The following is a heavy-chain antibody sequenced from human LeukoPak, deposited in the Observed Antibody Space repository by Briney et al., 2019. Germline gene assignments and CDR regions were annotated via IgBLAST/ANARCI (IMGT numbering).Heavy chain of an antibody. CDR1: GFTFSSYA. CDR2: ISYDGSNK. Sequence: GGSLRLSCAASGFTFSSYAMHWVRQAPGKGLEWVAVISYDGSNKYYADSVKSRFTISRDNSKNTLYLQMNSLRAEDTAVYYCARTHWIQLWYEIPTDYWGQGTLVTVSS. V-gene: IGHV3-30-3*01. J-gene: IGHJ4*02. D-gene: IGHD5-18*01. CDR3: ARTHWIQLWYEIPTDY.